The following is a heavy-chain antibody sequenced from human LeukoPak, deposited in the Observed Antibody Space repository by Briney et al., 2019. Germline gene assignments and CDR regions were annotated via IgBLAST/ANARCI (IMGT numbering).Heavy chain of an antibody. CDR2: IIPIFGTA. CDR1: GGTFISYA. D-gene: IGHD3-10*01. CDR3: ASGAVVVRGVREDWFDS. Sequence: XKAAGGTFISYAISWVGQAPGQGREWMGGIIPIFGTANYAQKFQGRGTITADESTSKDYMEVSSLRSEDTAVYYCASGAVVVRGVREDWFDSWGQGTLVTVSS. V-gene: IGHV1-69*01. J-gene: IGHJ5*01.